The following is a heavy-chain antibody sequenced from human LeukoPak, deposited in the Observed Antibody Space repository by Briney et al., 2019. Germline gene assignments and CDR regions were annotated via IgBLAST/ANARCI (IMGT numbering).Heavy chain of an antibody. D-gene: IGHD2-15*01. J-gene: IGHJ5*02. CDR1: GGSISSGSYY. CDR3: AREQKGHCSGGSCYLGVDP. CDR2: IYTSGST. Sequence: SETLSLTCTVSGGSISSGSYYWSWIRQPAGKGLEWIGRIYTSGSTNYNPSLKSRVTISVDTSKNQFSLKLSSVTAADTAVYYCAREQKGHCSGGSCYLGVDPWGQGTLVTVSS. V-gene: IGHV4-61*02.